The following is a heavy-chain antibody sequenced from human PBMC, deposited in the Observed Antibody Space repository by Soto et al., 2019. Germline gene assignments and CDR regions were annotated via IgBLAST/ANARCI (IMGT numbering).Heavy chain of an antibody. CDR2: IHYRGNT. D-gene: IGHD3-22*01. Sequence: QVQLQESGPGLVKPSQTLSLTCTVTGGSMNSGDYYWNWIRQHPGKGLEWIGSIHYRGNTYYSPSLESRLTISVDTSKSQFSLKLTSVTAADTAVYYCAREGGSYDSGGYLIRGAFDIWGQGTMVTVSS. CDR1: GGSMNSGDYY. J-gene: IGHJ3*02. CDR3: AREGGSYDSGGYLIRGAFDI. V-gene: IGHV4-31*03.